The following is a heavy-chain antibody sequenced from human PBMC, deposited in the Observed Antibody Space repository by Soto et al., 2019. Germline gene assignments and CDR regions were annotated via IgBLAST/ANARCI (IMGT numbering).Heavy chain of an antibody. Sequence: GGSLRLSCAASGFTFSSYAMSWVRQAPGKGLEWVSAISGSGGSTYYADSVKGRFTISRDNSKNTLYLQMNSLRAEDTAVYYCANLYDYGDYLNYFDYWGQGTLVTVSS. CDR2: ISGSGGST. J-gene: IGHJ4*02. CDR3: ANLYDYGDYLNYFDY. V-gene: IGHV3-23*01. D-gene: IGHD4-17*01. CDR1: GFTFSSYA.